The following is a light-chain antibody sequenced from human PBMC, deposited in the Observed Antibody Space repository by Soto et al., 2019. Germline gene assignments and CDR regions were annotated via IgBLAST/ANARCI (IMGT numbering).Light chain of an antibody. Sequence: DIQMTQSPSSLSASVGDRVTITCRTSQNINKYLSWYQQKPGKAPKLLIYATSTLQSGVPSRFSGSGSGTDFTLTISTLQPEDFATYYCLPTYSTPRTFGQVTKVDI. CDR2: ATS. CDR1: QNINKY. J-gene: IGKJ1*01. V-gene: IGKV1-39*01. CDR3: LPTYSTPRT.